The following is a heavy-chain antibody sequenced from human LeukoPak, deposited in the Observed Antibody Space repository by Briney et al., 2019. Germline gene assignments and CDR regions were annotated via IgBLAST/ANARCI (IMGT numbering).Heavy chain of an antibody. CDR1: GFTFDDYG. Sequence: GGPLRLSCAASGFTFDDYGMSWVRQAPGKGLEWVSGINWNGGSTGYADSVKGRFTISRDNAKNSLYLQMNSLRAEDTALYYCARATRRYFDHNDAFDIWGQGTMVTVSS. D-gene: IGHD3-9*01. CDR2: INWNGGST. V-gene: IGHV3-20*04. J-gene: IGHJ3*02. CDR3: ARATRRYFDHNDAFDI.